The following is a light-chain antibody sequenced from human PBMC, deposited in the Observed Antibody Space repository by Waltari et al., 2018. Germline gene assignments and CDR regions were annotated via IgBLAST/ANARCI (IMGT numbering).Light chain of an antibody. CDR1: SSTIGTNY. CDR2: GNN. J-gene: IGLJ1*01. Sequence: QSVLTQPPSASETTGQRVAITCSASSSTIGTNYTYIYWYQQLPGAAPKLLIYGNNQRPSGVPDRFSGSKSVTSASLAISGLRSDDEADYYCAAWDDSLSGYVFGTGTKVTVL. CDR3: AAWDDSLSGYV. V-gene: IGLV1-47*01.